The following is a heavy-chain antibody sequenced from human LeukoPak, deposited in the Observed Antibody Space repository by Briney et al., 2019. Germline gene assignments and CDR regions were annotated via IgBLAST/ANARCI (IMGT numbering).Heavy chain of an antibody. Sequence: GGSLRLSCAASGFTFSSYSMNWVRQAPGKGLEWVSSISSSSSYIYYADSVKGRFTISRDNAKNSLYLQMNSLRAEDTAVYYCATPIVVVPAAILNAFDIWGQGTMVTVSS. D-gene: IGHD2-2*01. V-gene: IGHV3-21*01. CDR1: GFTFSSYS. J-gene: IGHJ3*02. CDR2: ISSSSSYI. CDR3: ATPIVVVPAAILNAFDI.